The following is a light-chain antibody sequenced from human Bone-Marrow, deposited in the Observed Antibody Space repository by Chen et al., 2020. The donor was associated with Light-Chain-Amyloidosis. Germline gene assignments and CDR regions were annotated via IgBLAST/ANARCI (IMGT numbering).Light chain of an antibody. V-gene: IGLV3-21*02. Sequence: SSVLTQPSSLSVAPGPTATLACGGNNTGSTSVPWYQQTPGQAPLLVVYDDSDRPSGIPERLSGSNSGNTATLTISRGEAGDAADDYCQVWDRSSDRPVFGGGTKLTVL. CDR1: NTGSTS. CDR2: DDS. CDR3: QVWDRSSDRPV. J-gene: IGLJ3*02.